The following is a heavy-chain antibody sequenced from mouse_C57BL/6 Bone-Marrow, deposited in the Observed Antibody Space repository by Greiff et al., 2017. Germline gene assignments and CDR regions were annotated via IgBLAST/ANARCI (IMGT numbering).Heavy chain of an antibody. J-gene: IGHJ3*01. Sequence: VQLKESGAELVRPGASVKLSCTASGFNITDYYMHWVKQRPEQGLEWIGRIDPEDGDTEYAPKFQGKATMTADTSSNTAYLQLSSLTSEDTAVYYCTTDYYGSSSWFAYWGQGTLVTVSA. CDR2: IDPEDGDT. CDR1: GFNITDYY. D-gene: IGHD1-1*01. V-gene: IGHV14-1*01. CDR3: TTDYYGSSSWFAY.